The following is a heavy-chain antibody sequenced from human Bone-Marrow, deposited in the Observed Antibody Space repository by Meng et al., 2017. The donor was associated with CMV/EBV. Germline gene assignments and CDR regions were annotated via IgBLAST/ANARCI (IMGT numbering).Heavy chain of an antibody. CDR2: INPNSGGT. CDR1: GFTFSSYA. D-gene: IGHD6-6*01. V-gene: IGHV1-2*02. CDR3: ARDGWEQLVRKDLYYYYYGMDV. J-gene: IGHJ6*02. Sequence: GESLKISCAASGFTFSSYAMHWVRQAPGQGLEWMGWINPNSGGTNYAQKFQGRVTMTRDTSISTAYMELSRLRSDDTAVYYCARDGWEQLVRKDLYYYYYGMDVWGQGTTVTASS.